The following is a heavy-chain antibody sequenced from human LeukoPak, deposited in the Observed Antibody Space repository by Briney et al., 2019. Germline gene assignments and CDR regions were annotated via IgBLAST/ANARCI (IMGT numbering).Heavy chain of an antibody. V-gene: IGHV1-2*02. CDR2: INPNSGGT. Sequence: GASVKVSCKASGYTFTGYYMHWVRQAPGQGLEWMGWINPNSGGTNYAQKFQGRVTMTRDTSISTAYMELSRLRSDDTAVYYCARDRWAEAYYYDSSGYPTDAFDIWGQGTMVTVSS. D-gene: IGHD3-22*01. CDR3: ARDRWAEAYYYDSSGYPTDAFDI. CDR1: GYTFTGYY. J-gene: IGHJ3*02.